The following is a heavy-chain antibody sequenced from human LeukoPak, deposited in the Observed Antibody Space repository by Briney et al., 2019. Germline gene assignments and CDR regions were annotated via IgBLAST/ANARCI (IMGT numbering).Heavy chain of an antibody. V-gene: IGHV4-34*01. Sequence: SETLSLTCAVYGGSFSGYYWSWIRQPPGKGLEWIGEINHSGSTNYYPSLKSRVTISVDTSKNQFSLKLSSVTAADTAVYYCARAPMTRAFDIWGQGTMVTVSS. CDR3: ARAPMTRAFDI. CDR2: INHSGST. CDR1: GGSFSGYY. J-gene: IGHJ3*02.